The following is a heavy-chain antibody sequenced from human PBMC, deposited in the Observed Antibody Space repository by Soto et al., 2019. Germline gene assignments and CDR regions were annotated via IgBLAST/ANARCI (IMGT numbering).Heavy chain of an antibody. D-gene: IGHD6-13*01. J-gene: IGHJ5*02. CDR3: ARTRPPFSWQQLFTKWFDP. CDR1: GYTFTSYG. Sequence: GVSVKVSCKASGYTFTSYGISWVRQAPGQGLEWMGWIGAYNGNTNYAQKLQGRVTMTTDTSTSTAYMELRSLRSDDTAVYYCARTRPPFSWQQLFTKWFDPWGQGTLVTVSS. CDR2: IGAYNGNT. V-gene: IGHV1-18*01.